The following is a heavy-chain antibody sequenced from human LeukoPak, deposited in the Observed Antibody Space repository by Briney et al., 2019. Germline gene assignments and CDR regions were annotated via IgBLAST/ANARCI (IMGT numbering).Heavy chain of an antibody. CDR1: GGSISSYY. Sequence: PSETLSLTCTVSGGSISSYYWSWIRQPPGKGLEWIGYIYYSGSTNYNPSLKSRVTISVDTSKNQFSLKLSSVTAADTAVYYCARSDYYGSGSYYNSPWYFDYWGQGTLVTVSS. J-gene: IGHJ4*02. V-gene: IGHV4-59*08. D-gene: IGHD3-10*01. CDR3: ARSDYYGSGSYYNSPWYFDY. CDR2: IYYSGST.